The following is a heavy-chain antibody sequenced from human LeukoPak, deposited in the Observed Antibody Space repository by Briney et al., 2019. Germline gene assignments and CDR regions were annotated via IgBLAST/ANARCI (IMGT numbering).Heavy chain of an antibody. CDR2: IYYSGST. D-gene: IGHD3-22*01. CDR1: GGSITSYY. V-gene: IGHV4-59*08. CDR3: AGSYFYDGNRYFDY. J-gene: IGHJ4*02. Sequence: SETLSLTCTVSGGSITSYYGNWVRQPPGKGLEWVGYIYYSGSTNSNPSLRRGVTMSLDTSKLQFSLKLSSVTATDTARYYCAGSYFYDGNRYFDYWGQGALVTVSS.